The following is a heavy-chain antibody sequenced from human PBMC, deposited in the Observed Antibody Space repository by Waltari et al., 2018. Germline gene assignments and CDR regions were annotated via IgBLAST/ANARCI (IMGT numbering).Heavy chain of an antibody. J-gene: IGHJ5*02. V-gene: IGHV3-30-3*01. CDR1: GFTFSSYA. CDR3: ARDRQLKRNWFDP. CDR2: ISYEGSNK. Sequence: QVQLVESGGGVVQPGRSLRLSCAASGFTFSSYAMHWVRQAPGKGLEWVAVISYEGSNKYYADSVKGRFTISRENSKNTLYLQMNSLRAEDTAVYYCARDRQLKRNWFDPWGQGTLVTVSS. D-gene: IGHD5-18*01.